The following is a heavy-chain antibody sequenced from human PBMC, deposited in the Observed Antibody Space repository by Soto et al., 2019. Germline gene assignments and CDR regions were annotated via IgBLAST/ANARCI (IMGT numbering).Heavy chain of an antibody. J-gene: IGHJ3*02. D-gene: IGHD4-17*01. V-gene: IGHV3-23*04. Sequence: EVQLVESGGGLVQPGGSLRLSCAASGFTFSSYAMSWARQAPGKGLEWVSELSGSGGSTYYADSVKGRFTISRDIFKSTLYLQMHSLRAEDTAVYYCAKAGLLNAFDIWGQGTMVTVSS. CDR2: LSGSGGST. CDR3: AKAGLLNAFDI. CDR1: GFTFSSYA.